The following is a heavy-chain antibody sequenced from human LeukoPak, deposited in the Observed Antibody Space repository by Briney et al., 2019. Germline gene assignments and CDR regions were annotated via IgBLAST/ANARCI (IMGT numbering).Heavy chain of an antibody. J-gene: IGHJ6*03. D-gene: IGHD3-3*01. Sequence: PGGSLRLSCAAAGFTFSTYAVSWVRQAPGKGLEWVSAISGSGGSTYYADSVRGRFTISRDNSKNTLYLQMSRLRAEDTALYYCAKDRNRYYYFWSGRSFPIYYYYVPVWRKGTTVSVSS. V-gene: IGHV3-23*01. CDR3: AKDRNRYYYFWSGRSFPIYYYYVPV. CDR2: ISGSGGST. CDR1: GFTFSTYA.